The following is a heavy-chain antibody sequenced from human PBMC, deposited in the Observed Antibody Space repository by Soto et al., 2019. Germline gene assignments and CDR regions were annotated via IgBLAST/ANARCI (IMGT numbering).Heavy chain of an antibody. D-gene: IGHD1-26*01. J-gene: IGHJ3*02. CDR3: AKGLLAIVGTTLPRDAFNI. CDR2: ISHDGSYK. CDR1: GVSFTTYV. V-gene: IGHV3-30*18. Sequence: GGSLGLCCAASGVSFTTYVMHWVRQAPGKGLEWVAVISHDGSYKYYGDAVKGRFTISRDTSKNAVYLEMNSLRPEDTAVYYCAKGLLAIVGTTLPRDAFNIWGQGTMVTVSS.